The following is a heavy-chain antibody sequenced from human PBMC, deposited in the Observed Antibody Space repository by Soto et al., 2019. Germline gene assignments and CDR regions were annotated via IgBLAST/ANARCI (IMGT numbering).Heavy chain of an antibody. CDR1: GFTFSTYS. V-gene: IGHV3-48*02. J-gene: IGHJ6*02. Sequence: EVQLVESGGGVVQPGGSLRLSCAASGFTFSTYSMNWVRQAPGKGLEWVSYISSRSYTIYYIDSVKGRFTISRDNAKSSLYLQMNSLRDEDTAVYYCARGGSSSDNGMDVWGPGTTVTVSS. CDR2: ISSRSYTI. D-gene: IGHD6-6*01. CDR3: ARGGSSSDNGMDV.